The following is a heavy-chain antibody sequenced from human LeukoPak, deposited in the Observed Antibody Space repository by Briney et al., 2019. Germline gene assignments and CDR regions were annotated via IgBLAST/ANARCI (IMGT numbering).Heavy chain of an antibody. CDR3: ARVGYSYGYYFDY. D-gene: IGHD5-18*01. CDR2: IYHSGST. Sequence: SETLSLTCAVSGYSISGGYYWGWIRQPPGKGLEWIGSIYHSGSTYYNPSLKSRVTISVDTSKNQFSLKLSSVTAADTAVYYCARVGYSYGYYFDYWGQGTLVTVSS. V-gene: IGHV4-38-2*01. CDR1: GYSISGGYY. J-gene: IGHJ4*02.